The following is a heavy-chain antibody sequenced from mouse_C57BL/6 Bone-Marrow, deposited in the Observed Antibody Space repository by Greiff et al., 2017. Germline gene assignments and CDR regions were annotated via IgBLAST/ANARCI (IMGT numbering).Heavy chain of an antibody. V-gene: IGHV5-15*01. CDR3: ARHRFYAMDY. J-gene: IGHJ4*01. CDR1: GFTFSDYG. CDR2: ISNLAYSI. Sequence: EVQLMESGGGLVQPGGSLKLSCAASGFTFSDYGMAWVRQAPRKGPEWVAFISNLAYSIYYSDTVTGRFTISIENAKNTLYLKMSSLRSEDTTMYYCARHRFYAMDYWGQGTSVTVSS.